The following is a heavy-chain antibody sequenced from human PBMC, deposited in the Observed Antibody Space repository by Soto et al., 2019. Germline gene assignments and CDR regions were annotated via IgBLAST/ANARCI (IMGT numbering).Heavy chain of an antibody. CDR2: ISYDGSNK. CDR3: AKDRMGAGVRGYFDY. CDR1: GFTFSAYG. J-gene: IGHJ4*02. V-gene: IGHV3-30*18. Sequence: QVQLVESGGGVVQHGRSLRLSCAGSGFTFSAYGMDWVRQAPGKGLAWVAVISYDGSNKYYADSVKGRFTISRDNSKNTLYLQMNSLSAEDTAVYYCAKDRMGAGVRGYFDYWGQGTLVTVSS. D-gene: IGHD3-10*01.